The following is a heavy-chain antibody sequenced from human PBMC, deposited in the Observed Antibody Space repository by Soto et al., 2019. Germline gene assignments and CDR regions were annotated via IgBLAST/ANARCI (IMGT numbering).Heavy chain of an antibody. Sequence: SETLSLTCTVSGGSISSYYWSWIRQPPGKGLEWIGYIYYSGSTNYNPSLKSRVTISVDTSKNQFSLKLSSVTAADTAVYYCARADGSSWYPNWFDPWGQGTLVTVSS. D-gene: IGHD6-13*01. CDR1: GGSISSYY. CDR3: ARADGSSWYPNWFDP. J-gene: IGHJ5*02. V-gene: IGHV4-59*08. CDR2: IYYSGST.